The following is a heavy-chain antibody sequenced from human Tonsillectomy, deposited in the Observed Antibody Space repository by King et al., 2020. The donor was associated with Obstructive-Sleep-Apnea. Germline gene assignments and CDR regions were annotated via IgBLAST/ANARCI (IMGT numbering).Heavy chain of an antibody. J-gene: IGHJ2*01. D-gene: IGHD2-21*02. CDR2: ISLDGSNR. V-gene: IGHV3-30*04. Sequence: HVQLVESGGGVVQPGRSLRLSCAASGCIFSGYALHWVRQAPGKGLEWVAGISLDGSNREYADSVKGRFLISRDNSKYTLDLQMTSLRPDDTGLYYCARVRLAQGDFPLWGRGTLVTVSS. CDR3: ARVRLAQGDFPL. CDR1: GCIFSGYA.